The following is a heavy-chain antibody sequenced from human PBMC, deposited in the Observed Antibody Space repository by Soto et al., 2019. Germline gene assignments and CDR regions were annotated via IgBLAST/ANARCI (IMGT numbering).Heavy chain of an antibody. D-gene: IGHD6-13*01. J-gene: IGHJ5*02. CDR3: ARAYRKQLVDWFDP. Sequence: QVQLVESGGGVVQPGRSLRLSCAASGFTFSSYGMHWVRQAPGKGLEWVAVIWYDGSNKYYADSVKGRFTISRDNSKNTLYLQMNSLRAEDTAVYYCARAYRKQLVDWFDPWGQGTLVTVSS. V-gene: IGHV3-33*01. CDR1: GFTFSSYG. CDR2: IWYDGSNK.